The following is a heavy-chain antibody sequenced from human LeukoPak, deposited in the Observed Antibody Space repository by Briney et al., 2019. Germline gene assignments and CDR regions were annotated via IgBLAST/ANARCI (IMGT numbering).Heavy chain of an antibody. Sequence: GGSLRLSCAASGFTFSSYAMSWVRQAPGKGLEWVSAISGSGGSTYYADSVKGRFTISRDNSKNTLYLQMNSLRAEDTAVYYCAKNVEVAGTWYYYDGMDVWGQGTTVTVSS. CDR2: ISGSGGST. D-gene: IGHD6-19*01. CDR3: AKNVEVAGTWYYYDGMDV. CDR1: GFTFSSYA. J-gene: IGHJ6*02. V-gene: IGHV3-23*01.